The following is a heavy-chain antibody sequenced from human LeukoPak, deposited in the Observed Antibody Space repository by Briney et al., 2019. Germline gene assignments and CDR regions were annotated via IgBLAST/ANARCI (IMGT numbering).Heavy chain of an antibody. CDR1: GDSISSSDHY. Sequence: SETLSLTCTLSGDSISSSDHYWVWIRQSPGKGLEWIGSVSQSGNTYYKSSLKSRVTVSIDTSKNEFSLILTSVTAADTAVYYCARVFDSSGYYPPVNFDYWGQGTLVTVSS. CDR3: ARVFDSSGYYPPVNFDY. D-gene: IGHD3-22*01. J-gene: IGHJ4*02. CDR2: VSQSGNT. V-gene: IGHV4-39*07.